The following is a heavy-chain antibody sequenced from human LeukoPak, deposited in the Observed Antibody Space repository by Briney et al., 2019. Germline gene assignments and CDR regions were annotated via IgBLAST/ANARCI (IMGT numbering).Heavy chain of an antibody. D-gene: IGHD4-23*01. CDR1: GFTLSNAW. J-gene: IGHJ4*02. V-gene: IGHV3-21*01. Sequence: GGSLRLSCAASGFTLSNAWMNWVRQAPGKGLEWVSSISSSSSYIYYADSVKGRFTISRDNAKNSLYLQMNSLRAEDTAVYYCACYGGNVDYWGQGTLVTVSS. CDR3: ACYGGNVDY. CDR2: ISSSSSYI.